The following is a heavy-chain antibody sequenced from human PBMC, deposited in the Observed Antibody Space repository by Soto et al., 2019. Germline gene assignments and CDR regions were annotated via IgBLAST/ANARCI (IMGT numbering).Heavy chain of an antibody. Sequence: GGSLRLSCAASGLTFSNAWMNWVRQAPGKGLEWVSYIGIGSSTKYYADSVKGRFTISRDNAKNSLYLQMNSLRAEDTAVYYYARDQLYYNDISGRPLNAFDVWGQGTMVTVSS. CDR3: ARDQLYYNDISGRPLNAFDV. CDR1: GLTFSNAW. CDR2: IGIGSSTK. D-gene: IGHD3-22*01. V-gene: IGHV3-48*01. J-gene: IGHJ3*01.